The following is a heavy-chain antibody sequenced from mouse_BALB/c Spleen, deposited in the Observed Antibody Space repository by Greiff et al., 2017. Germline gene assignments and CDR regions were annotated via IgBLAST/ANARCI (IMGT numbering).Heavy chain of an antibody. Sequence: VHLVESGAELVRPGTSVKISCKASGYTFTNYWLGWVKQRPGHGLEWIGDIYPGGGYTNYNEKFKGKATLTADTSSSTAYMQLSSLTSEDSAVYFCAREGKTGTAFAYWGQGTLVTVSA. J-gene: IGHJ3*01. V-gene: IGHV1-63*02. CDR1: GYTFTNYW. D-gene: IGHD4-1*01. CDR3: AREGKTGTAFAY. CDR2: IYPGGGYT.